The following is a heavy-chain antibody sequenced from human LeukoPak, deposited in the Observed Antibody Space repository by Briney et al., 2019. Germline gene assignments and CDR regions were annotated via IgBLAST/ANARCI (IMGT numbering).Heavy chain of an antibody. CDR2: ISGNGNA. CDR1: GFTPSSYA. D-gene: IGHD1-26*01. J-gene: IGHJ4*02. Sequence: GGSLRLSCAASGFTPSSYAMNWVRQAPGKGLEWVSAISGNGNAYYADSVKGWFTISRDNSKNTLYLQMNSLRAEDTAVYYCAKRGAEVGTTVAPGDYWGQGTLLTVSS. V-gene: IGHV3-23*01. CDR3: AKRGAEVGTTVAPGDY.